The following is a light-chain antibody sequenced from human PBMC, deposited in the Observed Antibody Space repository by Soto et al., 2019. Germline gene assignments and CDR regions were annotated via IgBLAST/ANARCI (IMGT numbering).Light chain of an antibody. V-gene: IGLV1-51*01. J-gene: IGLJ3*02. Sequence: QSVLTQPPSVSAAPGQKVTISCSGSSSNIGKNYVSWYQQLPGTAPRLLIYDNTNRPSGIPDRFSGSKSGTSATLGITGLQTGDEADYFCGTWDSSLSAVVFGGGTKVTVL. CDR2: DNT. CDR1: SSNIGKNY. CDR3: GTWDSSLSAVV.